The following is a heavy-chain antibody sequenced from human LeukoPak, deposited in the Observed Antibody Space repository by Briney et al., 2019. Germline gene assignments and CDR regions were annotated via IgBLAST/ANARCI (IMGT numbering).Heavy chain of an antibody. CDR1: GFNFISYW. CDR3: ARAAATHYDSSGYYPDAFDI. J-gene: IGHJ3*02. V-gene: IGHV3-7*01. CDR2: IREDESEK. Sequence: GGSLRLSCAASGFNFISYWMSWVRQTLGKGLEWVAKIREDESEKYYVVSVKGRFTISRDNAKNSLYLQMNSLRAEDTAVYYCARAAATHYDSSGYYPDAFDIWGQGTMVTVSS. D-gene: IGHD3-22*01.